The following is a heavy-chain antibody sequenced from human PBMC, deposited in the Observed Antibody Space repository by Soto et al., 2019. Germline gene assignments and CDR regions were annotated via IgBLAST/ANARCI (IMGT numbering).Heavy chain of an antibody. J-gene: IGHJ6*02. V-gene: IGHV1-69*13. Sequence: SVKVSCKASGGTFSSYAISSVRQAPGQGLEWMGGIIPIFGTANYAQKFQGRVTITADESTSTAYMELSSLRSEDTAVYYCARLVVPAAIAYYYYGMDVWGQGTTVTVSS. CDR2: IIPIFGTA. CDR1: GGTFSSYA. D-gene: IGHD2-2*02. CDR3: ARLVVPAAIAYYYYGMDV.